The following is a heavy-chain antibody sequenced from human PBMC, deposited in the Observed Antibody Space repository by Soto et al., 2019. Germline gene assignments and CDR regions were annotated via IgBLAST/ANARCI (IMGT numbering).Heavy chain of an antibody. CDR3: TTDPPVVVPAAILGGYYFDY. D-gene: IGHD2-2*01. CDR1: GGSISNAW. CDR2: IKSKTDGGTT. J-gene: IGHJ4*02. V-gene: IGHV3-15*01. Sequence: TPSETRSLTCTVSGGSISNAWMSGVVEAPGEGDEGVGRIKSKTDGGTTDYAAPVKGRFTISRDDSKNTLYLQMNSLKTEYTAVYYCTTDPPVVVPAAILGGYYFDYWGQGTLVTVSS.